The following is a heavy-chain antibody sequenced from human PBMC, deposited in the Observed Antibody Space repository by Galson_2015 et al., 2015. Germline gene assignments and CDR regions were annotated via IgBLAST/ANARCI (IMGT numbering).Heavy chain of an antibody. J-gene: IGHJ6*02. D-gene: IGHD3-3*01. CDR1: GFTFSSYG. CDR2: ISSNSSYI. Sequence: SLRLSCAASGFTFSSYGMNWVRQAPGKGLEWVSSISSNSSYIYYADSVKGRFTISRDNAKNSLYLQMNSLRAEDTAVYYCARFDAYEWLSPKGPGLYCGMDVWGQGTTVTVSS. V-gene: IGHV3-21*01. CDR3: ARFDAYEWLSPKGPGLYCGMDV.